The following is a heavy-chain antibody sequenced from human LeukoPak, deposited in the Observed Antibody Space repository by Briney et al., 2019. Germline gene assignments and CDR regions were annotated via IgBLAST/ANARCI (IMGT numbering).Heavy chain of an antibody. J-gene: IGHJ4*02. CDR2: LYSDGNT. V-gene: IGHV3-53*01. CDR1: GFTVITND. D-gene: IGHD1-14*01. CDR3: ARGVEPLAANTLAY. Sequence: GGSLRVSCAASGFTVITNDMTWVRQTLGKGLEWVSVLYSDGNTKYADSVQGRFTISRDNSKNTLYLEMNSLSPDDTAVYYCARGVEPLAANTLAYWGQGTLVTVSS.